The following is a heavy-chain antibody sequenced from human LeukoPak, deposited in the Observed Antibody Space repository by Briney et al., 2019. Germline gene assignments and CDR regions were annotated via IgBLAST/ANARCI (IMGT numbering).Heavy chain of an antibody. CDR2: ISSSSSYI. J-gene: IGHJ6*03. Sequence: GGSLRLSCAASGFTFSSYSMNWVRQAPGKGLEWVSSISSSSSYIYYADSVKGRFTISRDNAKNSLYLQMNSLRAEDTAVYYCARIGQQRDYYYYYMDVWGKGTTVTVSS. CDR1: GFTFSSYS. CDR3: ARIGQQRDYYYYYMDV. V-gene: IGHV3-21*01. D-gene: IGHD5-18*01.